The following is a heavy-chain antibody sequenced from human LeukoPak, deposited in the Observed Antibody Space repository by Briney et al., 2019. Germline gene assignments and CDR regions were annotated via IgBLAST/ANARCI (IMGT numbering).Heavy chain of an antibody. D-gene: IGHD6-13*01. CDR2: IKSKTDGGTT. V-gene: IGHV3-15*01. CDR1: GFTFSNAW. CDR3: TVSGYSSSWYAFGY. J-gene: IGHJ4*02. Sequence: PGGSLRLSCAASGFTFSNAWMSWVRQAPGKGLEWVGRIKSKTDGGTTDYAAPVKGRFTISRDDSKNTPYLQMNSLKTEDTAVYYCTVSGYSSSWYAFGYWGQGTLVTVSS.